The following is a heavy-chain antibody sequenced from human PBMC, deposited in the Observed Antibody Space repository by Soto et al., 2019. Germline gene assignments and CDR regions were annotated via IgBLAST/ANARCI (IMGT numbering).Heavy chain of an antibody. Sequence: PWEPLYITFGVYGGSFSDYYWSWIRQPPGKGLEWIGEINVSGSTNYNPSLKSRVNISVDTSKNQFSLHLSSVTAADMAEYYCARRGGYSLGLKVQGSVTEDRRIDDWGPGTTVTVAS. CDR3: ARRGGYSLGLKVQGSVTEDRRIDD. J-gene: IGHJ4*02. CDR2: INVSGST. D-gene: IGHD2-21*02. V-gene: IGHV4-34*01. CDR1: GGSFSDYY.